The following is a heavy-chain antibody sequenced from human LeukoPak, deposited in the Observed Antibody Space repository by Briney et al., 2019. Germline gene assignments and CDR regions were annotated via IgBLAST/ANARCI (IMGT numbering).Heavy chain of an antibody. Sequence: SETLSLTCTVSGGSISSGGYYWSWIRQHPGKGLEWIGYIYYSGSTYYNPSLKSRVTISVDTSKNQFSLKLSSVTAADTAVYHCARVSPVVPAAPSGGWFDPWGQGTLVTVSS. D-gene: IGHD2-2*01. CDR2: IYYSGST. V-gene: IGHV4-31*03. CDR1: GGSISSGGYY. J-gene: IGHJ5*02. CDR3: ARVSPVVPAAPSGGWFDP.